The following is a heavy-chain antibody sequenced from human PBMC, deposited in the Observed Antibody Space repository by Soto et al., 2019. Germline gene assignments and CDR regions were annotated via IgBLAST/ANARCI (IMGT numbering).Heavy chain of an antibody. V-gene: IGHV1-69*13. CDR1: GGTFSSDA. J-gene: IGHJ4*02. Sequence: VPSGKVSCKATGGTFSSDAISWVRQAPGQGLEWMGGIIPIFGTANYAQKFQGRVTITADESTSTAYMELSSLRSEDTAVYYCARGQVVVHYFDYWGQGTLVPVSS. CDR2: IIPIFGTA. D-gene: IGHD2-2*01. CDR3: ARGQVVVHYFDY.